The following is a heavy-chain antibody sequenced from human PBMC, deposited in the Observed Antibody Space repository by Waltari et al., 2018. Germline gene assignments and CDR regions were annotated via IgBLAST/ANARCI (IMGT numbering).Heavy chain of an antibody. Sequence: EVQLLESGGGLVQPGGSLRLSCIASGFTFNNFDVGWVRQASGKGRKWVSHITSDGTDTYYADSVKGRFTVSRDDSRKTLFLHMSSLRAADTALYYCVKALFASGMKYGVDVWGQGTRVTVSS. J-gene: IGHJ6*02. CDR3: VKALFASGMKYGVDV. CDR2: ITSDGTDT. V-gene: IGHV3-23*01. D-gene: IGHD1-1*01. CDR1: GFTFNNFD.